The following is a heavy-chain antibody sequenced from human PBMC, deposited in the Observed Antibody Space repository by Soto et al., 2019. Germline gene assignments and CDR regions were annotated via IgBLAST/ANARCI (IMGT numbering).Heavy chain of an antibody. Sequence: SETLSLTCTVSGGSISSGGYYWSWIRQHPGQGLEWIGYIYYSGSTYYNPSLKSRVTISVDTSKNQFSLKLSSVTAADTAVYYCARFCSSTSCYGGGKSIASTDGWGQGTTVTVSS. D-gene: IGHD2-2*01. J-gene: IGHJ6*02. CDR3: ARFCSSTSCYGGGKSIASTDG. CDR2: IYYSGST. CDR1: GGSISSGGYY. V-gene: IGHV4-31*03.